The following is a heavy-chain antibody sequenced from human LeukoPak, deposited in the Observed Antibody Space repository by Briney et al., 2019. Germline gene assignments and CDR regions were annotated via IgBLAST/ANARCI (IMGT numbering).Heavy chain of an antibody. CDR1: DFSIITTYY. Sequence: SGTLSLTCDVSDFSIITTYYWGWIRQPPGKGLEWIWNVFHSGSTYYNPSLKSRFTISVDKSKNQFSLKLRSVTAADTAVYYCARQLYSDSSAWGQGTMVTVSS. J-gene: IGHJ3*01. V-gene: IGHV4-38-2*01. CDR3: ARQLYSDSSA. CDR2: VFHSGST. D-gene: IGHD3-22*01.